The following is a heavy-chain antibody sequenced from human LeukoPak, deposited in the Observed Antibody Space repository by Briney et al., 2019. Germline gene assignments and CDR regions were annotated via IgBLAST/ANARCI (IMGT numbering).Heavy chain of an antibody. CDR2: IYYSGST. CDR3: ARHKRYGDYWRQKGYYFDY. D-gene: IGHD4-17*01. J-gene: IGHJ4*02. V-gene: IGHV4-59*01. Sequence: PSETLSLTCTVSGGSISSYYWSWIRQPPGKGLEWIGYIYYSGSTNYNPSLKSRVTISVDTSKNQFSLKLSSVTAADTAVYYCARHKRYGDYWRQKGYYFDYWGQGTLVTVSS. CDR1: GGSISSYY.